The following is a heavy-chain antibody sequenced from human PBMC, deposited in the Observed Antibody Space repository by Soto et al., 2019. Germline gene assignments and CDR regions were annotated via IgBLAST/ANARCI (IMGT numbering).Heavy chain of an antibody. CDR2: ISGSGGST. D-gene: IGHD6-19*01. Sequence: GGSLRLSCAASGFTFSSYAMSWVRQAPGKGLEWVSAISGSGGSTYYADSVKGRFTISRDNSKNTLYLQMNSLRAEDTAVYYCATQVSGWPSFLDYWGQGTLVTVSS. CDR1: GFTFSSYA. J-gene: IGHJ4*02. V-gene: IGHV3-23*01. CDR3: ATQVSGWPSFLDY.